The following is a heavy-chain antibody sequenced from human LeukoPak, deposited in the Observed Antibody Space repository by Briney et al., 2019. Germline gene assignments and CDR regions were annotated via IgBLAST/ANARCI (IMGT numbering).Heavy chain of an antibody. CDR2: INHSGST. J-gene: IGHJ4*02. D-gene: IGHD3-9*01. CDR3: AITYYDILTGYHKHFDY. V-gene: IGHV4-38-2*02. CDR1: GYSISSGYY. Sequence: SETLSLTCTVSGYSISSGYYWGWIRQPPGKGLEWIGEINHSGSTNYNSSLKSRVTASVDTSKNHFSLKLSSVTAADTAVYYCAITYYDILTGYHKHFDYWGQGNLVTVSS.